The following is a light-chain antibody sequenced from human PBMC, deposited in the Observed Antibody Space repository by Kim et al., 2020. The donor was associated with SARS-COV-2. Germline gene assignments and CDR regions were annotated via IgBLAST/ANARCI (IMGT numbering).Light chain of an antibody. Sequence: DIVMTQSPLSLPVTPGEPASISCRSSQSLLHSNGYNYLDWYLQKPGQSPQLLIYLGSNRASGVPDRFSGSGSGTDFTLKISRVDAEDVGVYYCMQALQTPWTFGQGTKVDIK. CDR2: LGS. CDR1: QSLLHSNGYNY. CDR3: MQALQTPWT. J-gene: IGKJ1*01. V-gene: IGKV2-28*01.